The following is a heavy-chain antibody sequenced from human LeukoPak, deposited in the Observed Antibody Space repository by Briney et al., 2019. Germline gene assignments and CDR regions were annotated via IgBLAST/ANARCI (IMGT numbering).Heavy chain of an antibody. Sequence: SETPSLTCTVSGGFISSYYWTWIRQTPGKGLEWIGFINYSGSTNYNPSLKSRVTLSLDTSKNQFSLSLTSVTAADTAVYYCARWGAARRYDGLDVWGQGTTVTVSS. D-gene: IGHD6-6*01. CDR1: GGFISSYY. J-gene: IGHJ6*02. CDR3: ARWGAARRYDGLDV. CDR2: INYSGST. V-gene: IGHV4-59*08.